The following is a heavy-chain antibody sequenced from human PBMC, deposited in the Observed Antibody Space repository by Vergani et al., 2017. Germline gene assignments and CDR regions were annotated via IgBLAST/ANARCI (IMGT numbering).Heavy chain of an antibody. CDR2: IYYSGST. Sequence: QVQLQESGPGLVKPSETLSLTCTVSGGSISSYYWSWIRQPPGKGLEWIGYIYYSGSTNYNPSLKSRVTISVDTSKNQFSLKLSSVTAADTAVYYCARHGDLWFGESYCDYWGQGTLVTVSS. CDR3: ARHGDLWFGESYCDY. CDR1: GGSISSYY. V-gene: IGHV4-59*08. J-gene: IGHJ4*02. D-gene: IGHD3-10*01.